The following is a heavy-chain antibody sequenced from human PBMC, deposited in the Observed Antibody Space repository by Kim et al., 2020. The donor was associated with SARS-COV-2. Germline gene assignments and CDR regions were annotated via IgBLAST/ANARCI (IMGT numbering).Heavy chain of an antibody. V-gene: IGHV3-7*01. CDR1: GFLFSNHW. CDR2: IKEDGSAT. Sequence: WGSLRLSCSASGFLFSNHWMAWVRQTPDKGLEFVGKIKEDGSATYLVDSVRGRFTMSRDNAKKSLSLQMNNLRGEDTAVYYCARDYGRSFDLWGQGTLVTVSS. CDR3: ARDYGRSFDL. J-gene: IGHJ4*02. D-gene: IGHD4-17*01.